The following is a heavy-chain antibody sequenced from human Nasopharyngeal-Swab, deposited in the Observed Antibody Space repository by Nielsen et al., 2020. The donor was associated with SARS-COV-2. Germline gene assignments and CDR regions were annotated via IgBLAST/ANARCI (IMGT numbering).Heavy chain of an antibody. CDR3: ARGLDA. Sequence: GSLRLSCSVSGDSISTYYWSWIRQPPGKGLEWIGYISHSGSTNYNPSLKSRVTISVGTSKNQFSLKLTSVTAADTAVYYCARGLDAWGQGTLVTVSS. CDR2: ISHSGST. J-gene: IGHJ5*02. CDR1: GDSISTYY. V-gene: IGHV4-59*13.